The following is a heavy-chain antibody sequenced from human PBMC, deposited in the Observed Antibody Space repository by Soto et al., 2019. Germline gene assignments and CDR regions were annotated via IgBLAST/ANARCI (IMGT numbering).Heavy chain of an antibody. J-gene: IGHJ6*02. Sequence: GGSVQVSSKSCCYHFVNYAIHRLRQAHGHSLEWVGWITVGNGNSRYSENLRGRVAFTRDTSAGTAYRELSSLRSEDTSVYDCARDGTYASGWYSKTTYTLDVCAQGTTVSVSS. CDR1: CYHFVNYA. V-gene: IGHV1-3*01. CDR2: ITVGNGNS. D-gene: IGHD6-19*01. CDR3: ARDGTYASGWYSKTTYTLDV.